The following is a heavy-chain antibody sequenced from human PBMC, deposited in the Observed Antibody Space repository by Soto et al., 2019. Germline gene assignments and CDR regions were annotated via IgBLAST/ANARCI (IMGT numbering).Heavy chain of an antibody. Sequence: QVQLQESGPGLVKPSETLSLTCTVSGGSVSSGSYYWSWIRQPPGKGLEWIGYIYYSGSTNYNPSLKSRVTISGDTSKNQFSLKLSSVTAADTAVYYCARDPSLSGGYYYYGMDVWGQGTTVTVSS. CDR1: GGSVSSGSYY. V-gene: IGHV4-61*01. D-gene: IGHD2-15*01. J-gene: IGHJ6*02. CDR3: ARDPSLSGGYYYYGMDV. CDR2: IYYSGST.